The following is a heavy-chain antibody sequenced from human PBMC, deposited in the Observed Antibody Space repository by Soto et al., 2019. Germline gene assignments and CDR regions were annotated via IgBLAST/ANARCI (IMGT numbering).Heavy chain of an antibody. D-gene: IGHD5-18*01. V-gene: IGHV1-69*01. CDR3: ARTSDVDTAMVPYYGMDV. J-gene: IGHJ6*02. CDR1: GGTFSSYA. Sequence: QVQLVQSGAEVKKPGSSVKVSCKASGGTFSSYAISWVRQAPGQGLEWMGGIIPIFGTANYAQKFQGRVTITADESTSTADMELSSLRSEDTAVYYCARTSDVDTAMVPYYGMDVWGQGTTVTVAS. CDR2: IIPIFGTA.